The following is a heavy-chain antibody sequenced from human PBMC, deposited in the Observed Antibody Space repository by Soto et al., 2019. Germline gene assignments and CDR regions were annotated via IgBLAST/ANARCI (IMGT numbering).Heavy chain of an antibody. V-gene: IGHV4-4*02. J-gene: IGHJ5*01. CDR2: IYHSGST. CDR1: GGSISSSNW. D-gene: IGHD3-10*01. Sequence: SETLSLTCAVSGGSISSSNWWSWVRQPPGKGLEWIGEIYHSGSTNYNPSLKSRVTISVDRSKNQFSLKLSSVTAADTAVYYCARGQGTRENWFDCWGQGTLVTVSS. CDR3: ARGQGTRENWFDC.